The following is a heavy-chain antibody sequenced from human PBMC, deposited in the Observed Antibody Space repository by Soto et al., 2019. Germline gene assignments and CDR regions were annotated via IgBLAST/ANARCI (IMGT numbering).Heavy chain of an antibody. V-gene: IGHV3-48*02. J-gene: IGHJ5*02. CDR3: ARESRFLEWLSLNWFDP. CDR2: ISSSSSTI. D-gene: IGHD3-3*01. CDR1: GFPFSAYA. Sequence: PGGSLRLSCVASGFPFSAYAMNWVRQAPGKGLEWVSYISSSSSTIYYADSVKGRFTISRDNAKNSLYLQMNSLRDEDTAVYYCARESRFLEWLSLNWFDPWGQGTLVTVSS.